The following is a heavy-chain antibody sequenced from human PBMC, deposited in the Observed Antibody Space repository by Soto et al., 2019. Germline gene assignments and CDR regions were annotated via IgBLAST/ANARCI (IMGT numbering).Heavy chain of an antibody. Sequence: QVQLVESGGGVVQPGTSLRLSCVGSGFTFRSYVIHWVRQAPGKGLEWVALTSYDGSNNFYGASVKGRFTISRDNSRNTVELQMDSLRLEDRALYYCARWGSTGGLDVWGQGTLVSVSS. CDR2: TSYDGSNN. CDR3: ARWGSTGGLDV. CDR1: GFTFRSYV. V-gene: IGHV3-33*05. D-gene: IGHD3-16*01. J-gene: IGHJ4*02.